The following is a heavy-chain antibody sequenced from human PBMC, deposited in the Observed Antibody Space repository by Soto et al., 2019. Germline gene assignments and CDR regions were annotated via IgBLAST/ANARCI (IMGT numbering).Heavy chain of an antibody. J-gene: IGHJ4*02. CDR3: ARQIYDSDSGPNFKYYFDA. Sequence: GESLKISCKGSGYSFTSYWIGWVRQMPGKGLEWMGSIYPGDSDTRYSPSFQGQVTISADKSITTAYLQWSSLRASDTAMYYCARQIYDSDSGPNFKYYFDAWGQGTLVTVS. CDR1: GYSFTSYW. D-gene: IGHD3-22*01. CDR2: IYPGDSDT. V-gene: IGHV5-51*01.